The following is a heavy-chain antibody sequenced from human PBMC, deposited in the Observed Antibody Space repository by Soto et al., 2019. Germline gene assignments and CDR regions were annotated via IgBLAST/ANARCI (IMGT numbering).Heavy chain of an antibody. D-gene: IGHD3-16*01. J-gene: IGHJ6*02. V-gene: IGHV3-43*01. CDR2: ISWDGGST. CDR3: AKGLGTYYYYGMDV. Sequence: WWSLRLSCSASVFTFDDYTMHWVRQAPGKGLEWVSLISWDGGSTYYADSVKGRFTISRDNSKNSLYLQMNSLRTEDTALYYCAKGLGTYYYYGMDVWGQGTTVTVSS. CDR1: VFTFDDYT.